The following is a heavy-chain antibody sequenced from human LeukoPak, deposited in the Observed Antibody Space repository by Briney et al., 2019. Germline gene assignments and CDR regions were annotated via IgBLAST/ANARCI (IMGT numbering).Heavy chain of an antibody. D-gene: IGHD3-22*01. Sequence: SETLSLTCTVSGGSISSSSYYWGWIRQPPGKGLEWIGSIYYSGSTYYNPSLKSRVTISVDTSKNQFSLKLSSVTAADTAVYYCARAYDSSGYYWFVWGQGTLVTVSS. CDR3: ARAYDSSGYYWFV. CDR1: GGSISSSSYY. V-gene: IGHV4-39*07. J-gene: IGHJ4*02. CDR2: IYYSGST.